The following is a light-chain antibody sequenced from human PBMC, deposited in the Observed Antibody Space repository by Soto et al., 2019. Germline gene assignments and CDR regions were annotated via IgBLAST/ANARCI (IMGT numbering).Light chain of an antibody. CDR1: SSDVGGYNY. J-gene: IGLJ2*01. V-gene: IGLV2-8*01. CDR3: SSYAGSNNFVV. CDR2: EVS. Sequence: QLVLTQPPSASGSPGQSVTISCTGTSSDVGGYNYVSWYQQHPGKAPKLMIYEVSKRPSGVPDRFSGSKSGNTASLTVSGLQDEDEADYYCSSYAGSNNFVVFGGGTKLTVL.